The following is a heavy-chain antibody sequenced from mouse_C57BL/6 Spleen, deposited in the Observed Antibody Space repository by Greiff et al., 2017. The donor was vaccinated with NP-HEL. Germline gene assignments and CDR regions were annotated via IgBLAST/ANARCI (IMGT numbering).Heavy chain of an antibody. CDR2: IDPETGGT. CDR1: GYTFTDYE. CDR3: TRSRRGSSPYYYAMDY. Sequence: VQLQQSGAELVRPGASVTLSCKASGYTFTDYEMHWVKQTPVHGLEWIGAIDPETGGTAYNQKFKGKAILTADKSSSTAYMELRSLTSEDSAVYYSTRSRRGSSPYYYAMDYGGQGTSVTVSS. J-gene: IGHJ4*01. D-gene: IGHD1-1*01. V-gene: IGHV1-15*01.